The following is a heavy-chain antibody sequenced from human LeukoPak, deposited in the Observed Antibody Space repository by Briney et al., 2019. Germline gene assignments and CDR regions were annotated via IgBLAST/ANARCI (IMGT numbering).Heavy chain of an antibody. CDR3: VRRVTTILNWFDP. V-gene: IGHV1-2*02. D-gene: IGHD4-17*01. CDR1: GYTFTGYY. CDR2: INPNSGGT. Sequence: ASVKVSCKASGYTFTGYYMHWVRQAPGQGLEWMGWINPNSGGTNYAQKFQGRVTMTRDTSISTAYMELSRLRSDDTAVYYCVRRVTTILNWFDPWGQGTLVTVSS. J-gene: IGHJ5*02.